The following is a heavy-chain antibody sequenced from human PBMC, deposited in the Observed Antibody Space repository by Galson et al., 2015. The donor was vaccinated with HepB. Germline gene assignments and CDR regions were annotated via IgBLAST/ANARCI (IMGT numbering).Heavy chain of an antibody. V-gene: IGHV1-69-2*01. CDR1: GYTFTDYY. CDR2: VDPEDGET. J-gene: IGHJ4*02. D-gene: IGHD1-26*01. Sequence: VKVSCKVSGYTFTDYYMHWVQQAPGKGLEWMGLVDPEDGETIYAEKFQGRVTITADTSTDTAYMELSSLRSEDTAVYYCATGGRDGSYDFDYWGQGTLVTVSS. CDR3: ATGGRDGSYDFDY.